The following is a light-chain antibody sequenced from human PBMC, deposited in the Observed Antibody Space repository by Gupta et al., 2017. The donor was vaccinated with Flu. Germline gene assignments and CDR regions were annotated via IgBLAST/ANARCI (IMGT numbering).Light chain of an antibody. Sequence: QSALTQPASVSGSPGQSITISCTGTSSDVGGYNYVSWYQQHPGKAPKLMIYEVRNRPSGVSNRFSGSKSGNTASLTISGRQAEDEADYYCSSYTSSVVVFGGGTKLTVL. V-gene: IGLV2-14*01. CDR1: SSDVGGYNY. J-gene: IGLJ2*01. CDR2: EVR. CDR3: SSYTSSVVV.